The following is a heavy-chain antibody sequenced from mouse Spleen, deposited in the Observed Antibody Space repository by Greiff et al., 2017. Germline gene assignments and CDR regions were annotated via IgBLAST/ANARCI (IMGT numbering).Heavy chain of an antibody. CDR1: GYAFSSSW. CDR2: IYPGDGDT. D-gene: IGHD2-4*01. Sequence: QVQLQQSGPELVKPGASVKISCKASGYAFSSSWMNWVKQRPGQGLEWIGRIYPGDGDTNYNGKFKGKATLTADKSSSTAYMQLSSLTSVDSAVYFCARDDYDGYFDVWGAGTTVTVSS. CDR3: ARDDYDGYFDV. J-gene: IGHJ1*01. V-gene: IGHV1-82*01.